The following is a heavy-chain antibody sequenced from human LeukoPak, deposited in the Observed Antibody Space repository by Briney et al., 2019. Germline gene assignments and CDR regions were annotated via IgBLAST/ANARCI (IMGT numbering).Heavy chain of an antibody. Sequence: PGGSLRLSCAASRFTFSSYWMSWVRQAPGKGLEWVANIKEDGSEKYYVDSVKGRFTISRDNAKNSLYLQMNSLRAEDTAVYNCASVGDYGIYFDHWGQGTLVTVSS. CDR2: IKEDGSEK. D-gene: IGHD2-21*01. J-gene: IGHJ4*02. V-gene: IGHV3-7*01. CDR1: RFTFSSYW. CDR3: ASVGDYGIYFDH.